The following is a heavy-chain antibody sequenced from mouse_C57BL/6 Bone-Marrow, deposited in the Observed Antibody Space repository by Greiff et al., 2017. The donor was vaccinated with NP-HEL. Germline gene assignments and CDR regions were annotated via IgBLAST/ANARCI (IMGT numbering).Heavy chain of an antibody. Sequence: QVKLQQPGAELVKPGASVKLSCKASGYTFTSYWMQWVKQRPGQGLEWIGEIDPSDSYTNYNQKFKGKATLTVDTSSSTAYMQLSSLTSEDSAVYYCARRGGYFDYWGQGTTLTVSS. CDR2: IDPSDSYT. CDR3: ARRGGYFDY. J-gene: IGHJ2*01. V-gene: IGHV1-50*01. CDR1: GYTFTSYW.